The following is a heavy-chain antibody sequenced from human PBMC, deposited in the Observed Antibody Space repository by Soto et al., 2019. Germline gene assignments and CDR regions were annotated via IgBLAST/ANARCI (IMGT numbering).Heavy chain of an antibody. D-gene: IGHD6-13*01. Sequence: SETLSLTCAVYGGSFSGYYWSWIRQPPGKGLEWIGEINHSGSTNYNPSLKSRVTISVDTSKNQFSLKLSSVTAADTAVYYCARGGGHSSSWSREADYFDYWGQGTLVTVSS. V-gene: IGHV4-34*01. CDR1: GGSFSGYY. CDR3: ARGGGHSSSWSREADYFDY. J-gene: IGHJ4*02. CDR2: INHSGST.